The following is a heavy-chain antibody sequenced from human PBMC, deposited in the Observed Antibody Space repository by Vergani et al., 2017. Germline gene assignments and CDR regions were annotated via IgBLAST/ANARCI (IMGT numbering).Heavy chain of an antibody. D-gene: IGHD3-10*01. Sequence: EGQLVESGGDWVQRGGSLRLSCAASGFISSSYWMSWVRQAPGKGLDWVANVNQDGSEKYYVDSVRGRFTISRDNAKNSIYLQMNSLRAEDTAEYFCVGVPLMRRGSGNYGINNYHESHVLGQGTTVIVSS. CDR3: VGVPLMRRGSGNYGINNYHESHV. V-gene: IGHV3-7*01. CDR1: GFISSSYW. J-gene: IGHJ6*02. CDR2: VNQDGSEK.